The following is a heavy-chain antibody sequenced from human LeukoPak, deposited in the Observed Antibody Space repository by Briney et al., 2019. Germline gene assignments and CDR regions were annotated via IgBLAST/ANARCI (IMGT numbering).Heavy chain of an antibody. D-gene: IGHD3-22*01. CDR1: GFTFSSYG. CDR3: AKDRFFGSSGYVFDY. J-gene: IGHJ4*02. Sequence: GSLRLSCAASGFTFSSYGMHWVRQAPGKGLEWVAFIRYDGSNKYYADSVKGRFTISRDNSKNTLYLQMNSLRAEDTAVYYCAKDRFFGSSGYVFDYWGQGTLVTVSS. V-gene: IGHV3-30*02. CDR2: IRYDGSNK.